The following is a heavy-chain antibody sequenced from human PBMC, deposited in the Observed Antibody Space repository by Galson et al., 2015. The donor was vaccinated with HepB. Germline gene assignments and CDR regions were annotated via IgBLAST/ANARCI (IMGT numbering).Heavy chain of an antibody. CDR3: ARSPSRDTNYFDY. D-gene: IGHD5/OR15-5a*01. Sequence: PALVKPTQTLTLTCTFSGFSLSTNQMRVSWIRQPPGKALEWLARIDWDNDKFYSTSLKTRLTISKDTSKNQEVLTMTNMDPVDTATYYCARSPSRDTNYFDYWGRGTLVTVSS. J-gene: IGHJ4*02. V-gene: IGHV2-70*04. CDR2: IDWDNDK. CDR1: GFSLSTNQMR.